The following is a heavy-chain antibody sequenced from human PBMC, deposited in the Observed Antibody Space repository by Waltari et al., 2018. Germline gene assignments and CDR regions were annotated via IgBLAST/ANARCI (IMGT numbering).Heavy chain of an antibody. J-gene: IGHJ4*02. CDR3: ASDSGSYSY. D-gene: IGHD1-26*01. Sequence: EVQLVESGGSLVQPGRSLRLSCAASGFTFDDYAMHWVRQAPGKGLEWVSGISWNSGSIGYADSVKGRFTISRDNAKNSLYLQMNSLRAEDTALYYCASDSGSYSYWGQGTLVTVSS. V-gene: IGHV3-9*01. CDR2: ISWNSGSI. CDR1: GFTFDDYA.